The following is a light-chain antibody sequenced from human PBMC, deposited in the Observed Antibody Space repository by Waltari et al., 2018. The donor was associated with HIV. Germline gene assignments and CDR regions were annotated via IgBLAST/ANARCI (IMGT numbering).Light chain of an antibody. V-gene: IGKV4-1*01. J-gene: IGKJ1*01. CDR1: QSVSYTSNNKNY. Sequence: DIVMTQSPDSLAVSLGERATINCKSSQSVSYTSNNKNYLAWYQQKPGQPPKLLIYWASTRESGVPDRFSGSGSGTDFTLTISSLQAEDVAVYYCQQYYSPPWTFGQGTKV. CDR2: WAS. CDR3: QQYYSPPWT.